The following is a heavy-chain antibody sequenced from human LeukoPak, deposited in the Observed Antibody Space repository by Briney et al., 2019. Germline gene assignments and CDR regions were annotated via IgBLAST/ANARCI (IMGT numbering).Heavy chain of an antibody. CDR1: GYTFTSYG. D-gene: IGHD3-22*01. CDR2: ISAYNGNT. CDR3: AGVFYDSSGYPIFDY. J-gene: IGHJ4*02. V-gene: IGHV1-18*01. Sequence: ASVKVSCKASGYTFTSYGISWVRQAPGQGLEWMGWISAYNGNTNYAQKLQGRVTMTTDTSTSTAYMELRSLRSDDTAVYYCAGVFYDSSGYPIFDYWGQGTLVTVSS.